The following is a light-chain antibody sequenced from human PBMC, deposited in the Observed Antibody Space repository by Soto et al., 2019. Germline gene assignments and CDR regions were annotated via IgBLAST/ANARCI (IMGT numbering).Light chain of an antibody. V-gene: IGKV3-20*01. CDR2: GAS. J-gene: IGKJ2*01. CDR1: QSVSSSY. CDR3: QQYCSSLMYT. Sequence: EIVLTQSPGTLSLSPGERATLSCRASQSVSSSYLAWYQQKPGQAPRPLIYGASSRATGIPDRFIGSGSGTDFTLTISRLEPEDFAGYYCQQYCSSLMYTFGQGTKLEIK.